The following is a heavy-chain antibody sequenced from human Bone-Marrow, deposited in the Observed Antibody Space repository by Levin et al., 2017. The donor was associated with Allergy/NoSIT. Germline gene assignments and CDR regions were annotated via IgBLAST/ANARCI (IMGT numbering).Heavy chain of an antibody. CDR2: IYPGDSDT. V-gene: IGHV5-51*01. CDR1: GYSFSTYW. J-gene: IGHJ6*02. D-gene: IGHD3-9*01. Sequence: HGESLKISCKGSGYSFSTYWISWVRQMPGKGLEFMGVIYPGDSDTRYSPSFEGQVTISADKSISTAYLQWSSLEASDTATYYCARHSKGILLDAYYYYGMDVWGQGTTVTVSS. CDR3: ARHSKGILLDAYYYYGMDV.